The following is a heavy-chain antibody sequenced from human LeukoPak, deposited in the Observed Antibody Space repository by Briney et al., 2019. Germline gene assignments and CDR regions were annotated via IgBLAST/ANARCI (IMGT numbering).Heavy chain of an antibody. CDR1: GYTFTSYY. J-gene: IGHJ3*02. D-gene: IGHD6-19*01. V-gene: IGHV1-46*01. CDR2: VNLNGGST. CDR3: ARDFPAILDSSGWGADAFEI. Sequence: ASVKVSCKASGYTFTSYYMHWVRQAPGPGLEWMGIVNLNGGSTSNAQKFLGRVTIIRDVSTSTDYMLLSSLRTEAAAAYYCARDFPAILDSSGWGADAFEIWGQGKMVTVSS.